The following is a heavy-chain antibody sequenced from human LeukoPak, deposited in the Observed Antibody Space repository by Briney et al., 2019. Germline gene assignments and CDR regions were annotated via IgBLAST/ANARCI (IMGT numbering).Heavy chain of an antibody. J-gene: IGHJ6*02. CDR3: ARGQVRGVIYSHWHYGMDV. CDR2: ISAYNGNT. CDR1: GYTFTSYG. D-gene: IGHD3-10*01. V-gene: IGHV1-18*01. Sequence: GASVKVSCKASGYTFTSYGVSWVRQAPGQGLEWMGWISAYNGNTNYAQKLQGRVTMTTDTSTSTAYMELRSLRSDDTAVYYCARGQVRGVIYSHWHYGMDVWGQGTTVTVSS.